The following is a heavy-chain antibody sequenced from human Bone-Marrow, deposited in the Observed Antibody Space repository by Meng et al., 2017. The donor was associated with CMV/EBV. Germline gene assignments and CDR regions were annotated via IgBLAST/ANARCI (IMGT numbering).Heavy chain of an antibody. CDR3: ARESNYIVPILSNYYYYGMDV. J-gene: IGHJ6*02. Sequence: SEKVSCKASAGTFSSYAISWVRQAPGQGLEWMGGIIPILGIANYAQKFQGRVTITADKSTSTAYMELSSLRSEDTAVYYCARESNYIVPILSNYYYYGMDVWGQGTTVTVSS. V-gene: IGHV1-69*10. CDR1: AGTFSSYA. CDR2: IIPILGIA. D-gene: IGHD1-7*01.